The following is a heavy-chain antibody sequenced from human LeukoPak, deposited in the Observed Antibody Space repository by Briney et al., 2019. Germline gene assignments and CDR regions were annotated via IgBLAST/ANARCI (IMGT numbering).Heavy chain of an antibody. V-gene: IGHV4-34*01. CDR1: GGSFSGYY. J-gene: IGHJ4*02. Sequence: RPSETLSLTCAVYGGSFSGYYWSWIRQPPGKGLEWIGEINHSGSTNYNPSLKSRVTISVDTSKNQFSLKLSSVTAADTAVYYCARGHYDYVWGSYPNPFFGYWGQGTLVTVSS. D-gene: IGHD3-16*02. CDR3: ARGHYDYVWGSYPNPFFGY. CDR2: INHSGST.